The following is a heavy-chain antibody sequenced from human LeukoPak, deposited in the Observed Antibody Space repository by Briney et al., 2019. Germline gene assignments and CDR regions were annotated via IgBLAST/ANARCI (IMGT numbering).Heavy chain of an antibody. CDR3: ARYYGGTMYGMDV. CDR2: IYYSGST. D-gene: IGHD4-23*01. CDR1: GGSISSSSYY. V-gene: IGHV4-39*07. J-gene: IGHJ6*02. Sequence: SETLSLTCTVSGGSISSSSYYWGWIRQPPGKGLEWIGSIYYSGSTFYNPSLMSRVTISLDTSKNQFSLKLSSVTDADTAVYYCARYYGGTMYGMDVWGQGTTVTVSS.